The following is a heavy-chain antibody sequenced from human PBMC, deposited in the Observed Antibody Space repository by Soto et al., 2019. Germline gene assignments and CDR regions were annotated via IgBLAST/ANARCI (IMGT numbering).Heavy chain of an antibody. V-gene: IGHV3-53*01. CDR1: GFTVGNNY. CDR2: IYSTGTT. D-gene: IGHD3-10*01. Sequence: EVQLVESGGGLIQPGGSQKLSCAASGFTVGNNYMSWVRQAPGKGLEWVSLIYSTGTTKYADSVKGRFTVSRDNAKNTLYLQMNSLRAEDTAVYYCAKDGRGSGSHYNSFGYWGQGTLVNVSS. CDR3: AKDGRGSGSHYNSFGY. J-gene: IGHJ4*02.